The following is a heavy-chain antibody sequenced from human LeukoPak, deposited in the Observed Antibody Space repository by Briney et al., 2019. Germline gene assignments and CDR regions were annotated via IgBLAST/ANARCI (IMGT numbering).Heavy chain of an antibody. Sequence: GGSLRLSCSASAXTFSNYVMHWVRQAPGKGLEYVSFISHNGKTTSYADSVKGRFTISRDNSKNTLYLQMSSLRPEDTAVYYCVKDLSGHYSFDYWGQGALVTVSS. CDR3: VKDLSGHYSFDY. CDR1: AXTFSNYV. D-gene: IGHD3-22*01. CDR2: ISHNGKTT. V-gene: IGHV3-64D*06. J-gene: IGHJ4*02.